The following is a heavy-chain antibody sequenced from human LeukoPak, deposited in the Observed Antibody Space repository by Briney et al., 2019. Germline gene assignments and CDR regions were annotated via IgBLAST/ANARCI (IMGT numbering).Heavy chain of an antibody. CDR3: ARRGAILGYSYGFDY. CDR1: GGSISSYY. Sequence: SETLSLTCTVSGGSISSYYWSWIRQPPGKGLGWIGYIYYSGSTNYNPSLKSRVTISVDTSKNQFSLKLSSVTAADTAVYYCARRGAILGYSYGFDYWGQGTLVTVSS. D-gene: IGHD5-18*01. V-gene: IGHV4-59*01. J-gene: IGHJ4*02. CDR2: IYYSGST.